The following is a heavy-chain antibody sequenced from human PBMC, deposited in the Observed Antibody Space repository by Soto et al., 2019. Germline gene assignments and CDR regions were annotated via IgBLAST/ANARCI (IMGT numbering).Heavy chain of an antibody. Sequence: PVGSLRVSCIVSGFTFSDHFMAWVRQAPGKGLEWVSDISTTRNYTKYADSVKGRFSMSRDNARNSVYLQMNRLRADDTAVYYCARVSRDYHLYYFDYWGQGALVTVSS. CDR2: ISTTRNYT. J-gene: IGHJ4*02. CDR3: ARVSRDYHLYYFDY. D-gene: IGHD2-21*01. CDR1: GFTFSDHF. V-gene: IGHV3-11*06.